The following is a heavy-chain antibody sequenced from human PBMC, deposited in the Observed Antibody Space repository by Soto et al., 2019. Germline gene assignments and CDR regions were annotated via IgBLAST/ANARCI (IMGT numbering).Heavy chain of an antibody. Sequence: EVQLLESGGGLVQPGGSLRLSCAASGFTFSSYAMSWVRQAPGKGLEWVSAISGSGGSTYYADSVKGRFTISRDNSKNTLYLQMNSLRAEDTAVYYCARGVATGLYYYYYGMDVWGQGTTVTVSS. CDR1: GFTFSSYA. J-gene: IGHJ6*02. CDR3: ARGVATGLYYYYYGMDV. CDR2: ISGSGGST. V-gene: IGHV3-23*01. D-gene: IGHD5-12*01.